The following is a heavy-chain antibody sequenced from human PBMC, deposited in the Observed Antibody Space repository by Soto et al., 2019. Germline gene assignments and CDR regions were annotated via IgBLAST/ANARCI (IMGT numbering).Heavy chain of an antibody. V-gene: IGHV3-30-3*01. CDR3: AIGSAIGVDGMDV. CDR2: ISYDGSNK. CDR1: GFTFSSYA. D-gene: IGHD3-22*01. J-gene: IGHJ6*02. Sequence: QVQLVESGGGVVQPGRSLRLSCAASGFTFSSYAMHWVRQAPGKGLEWVAVISYDGSNKYYADSVKGRFTISRDNSKNTLYLQMNSLRAEDTAVYYCAIGSAIGVDGMDVWGQGTTVTVSS.